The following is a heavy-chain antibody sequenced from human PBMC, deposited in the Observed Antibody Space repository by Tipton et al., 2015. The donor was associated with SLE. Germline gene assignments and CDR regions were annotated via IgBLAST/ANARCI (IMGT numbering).Heavy chain of an antibody. J-gene: IGHJ4*02. V-gene: IGHV4-38-2*01. D-gene: IGHD6-13*01. CDR2: IYHTGNT. CDR3: ATRGSSSWYFFDY. Sequence: TLSLTCAVSGYSISSGYYWGWIRQPPGKGLEWIGTIYHTGNTYYNPSLKSRVTISVDTSKNQFSLKLSSVTAADTAVYYCATRGSSSWYFFDYWGQGTLVTVSS. CDR1: GYSISSGYY.